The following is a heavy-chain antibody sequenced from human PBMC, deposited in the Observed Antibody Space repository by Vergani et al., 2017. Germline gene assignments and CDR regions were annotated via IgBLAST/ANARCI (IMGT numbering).Heavy chain of an antibody. J-gene: IGHJ5*01. CDR1: GFSFNSYW. V-gene: IGHV3-74*03. CDR3: ARARCIETCYMSNWLDS. Sequence: EVQLVESGGGLVQPGGSLRLSCSASGFSFNSYWMHWVRQVPGKGRLWVSRIKSDGSITAYADSVKGRFTISRDNAQNTLYLQMNSLRVEDTGVYYCARARCIETCYMSNWLDSWGQGTLVTVSS. CDR2: IKSDGSIT. D-gene: IGHD3-9*01.